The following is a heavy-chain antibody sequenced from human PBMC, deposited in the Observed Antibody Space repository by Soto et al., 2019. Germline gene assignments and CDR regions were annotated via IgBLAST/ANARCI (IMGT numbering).Heavy chain of an antibody. D-gene: IGHD3-3*01. Sequence: PGGSLRLSCAASGFTFSSYGMHWVRQAPGKGLEWVAVISYDGSNKYYADSVKGRFTISRDNSKNTLYLQMNSLRAEDTAVYYCAKLGYDFWSGYSQPNYYYGMDVWGQGTTVTVSS. V-gene: IGHV3-30*18. CDR3: AKLGYDFWSGYSQPNYYYGMDV. J-gene: IGHJ6*02. CDR1: GFTFSSYG. CDR2: ISYDGSNK.